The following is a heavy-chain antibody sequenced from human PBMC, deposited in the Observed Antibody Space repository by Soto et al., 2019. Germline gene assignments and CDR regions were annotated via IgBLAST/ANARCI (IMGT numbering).Heavy chain of an antibody. J-gene: IGHJ2*01. D-gene: IGHD5-12*01. Sequence: QVQLVQSGAEVKKPGSSVKVSCKASGGTFSNYPISWVRQAPGQGLEWMGGIIPIFGTVNYAQKFQGRGTITADESTSTAYMELGSLRSEDTAVYYCAGGNYRWLHVWYFDLWGRGTLVTVSS. V-gene: IGHV1-69*12. CDR3: AGGNYRWLHVWYFDL. CDR1: GGTFSNYP. CDR2: IIPIFGTV.